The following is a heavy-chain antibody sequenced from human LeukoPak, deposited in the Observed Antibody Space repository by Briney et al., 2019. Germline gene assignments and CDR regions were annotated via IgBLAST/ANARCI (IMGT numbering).Heavy chain of an antibody. CDR2: ITPSGST. CDR3: ASSFYYDSRDY. CDR1: GGSLRGYF. J-gene: IGHJ4*02. D-gene: IGHD3-22*01. Sequence: KPSETLSLTCVVYGGSLRGYFSSWLRQPPGKGLEWIGEITPSGSTNYSPSLKSRVSISIDTSKKKLSLRLTSVTAADSAVYYCASSFYYDSRDYWGQGTLVTVSS. V-gene: IGHV4-34*01.